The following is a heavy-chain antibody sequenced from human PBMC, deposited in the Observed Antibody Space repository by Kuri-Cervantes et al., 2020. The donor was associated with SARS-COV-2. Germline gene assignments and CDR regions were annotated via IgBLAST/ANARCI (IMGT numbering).Heavy chain of an antibody. CDR1: GYSISSGYY. D-gene: IGHD3-22*01. V-gene: IGHV4-38-2*01. J-gene: IGHJ4*02. Sequence: SQTLSLTCAVSGYSISSGYYWGWIRQPPGKGLEWIGSIYHSGSTYYNPSLKSRVTISVDTSKNQFSLKLSSVTAADTAVYYCVRHSRDSSGYYFSFWPFDYWGQGTLVTVSS. CDR3: VRHSRDSSGYYFSFWPFDY. CDR2: IYHSGST.